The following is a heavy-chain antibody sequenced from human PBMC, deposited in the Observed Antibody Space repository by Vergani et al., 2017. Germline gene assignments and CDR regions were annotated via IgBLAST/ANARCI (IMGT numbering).Heavy chain of an antibody. J-gene: IGHJ5*02. V-gene: IGHV4-34*01. Sequence: QVQLQHWGAGLLKPSETLSLTCAVYGGSFSGYYWSWIRQPPGKGLEWIGEINHSGSTNYNPSLKSRVTISVDTSKNQFSLKLSSVTAADTAVYYCARGGRMVRGVINWFDPWGQGTLVTVSS. D-gene: IGHD3-10*01. CDR3: ARGGRMVRGVINWFDP. CDR1: GGSFSGYY. CDR2: INHSGST.